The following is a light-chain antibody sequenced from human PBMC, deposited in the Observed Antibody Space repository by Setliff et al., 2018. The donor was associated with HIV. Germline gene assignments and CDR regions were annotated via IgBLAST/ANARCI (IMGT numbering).Light chain of an antibody. Sequence: QFALTQPASVSGSPGQSITISCTGSISNIGGYNFVSWYRQYPGEVPKLMIFEVNNRPSGVSNRFSGSKSGNTASLTISGLQPEDEADYYCSSYTNYNLAIFGPGTKVTVL. CDR3: SSYTNYNLAI. J-gene: IGLJ1*01. CDR2: EVN. V-gene: IGLV2-14*01. CDR1: ISNIGGYNF.